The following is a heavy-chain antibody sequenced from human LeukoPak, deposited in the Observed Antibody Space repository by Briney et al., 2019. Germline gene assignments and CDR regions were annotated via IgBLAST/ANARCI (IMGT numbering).Heavy chain of an antibody. CDR3: ARLVVSSWYHEVLLGRDY. J-gene: IGHJ4*02. D-gene: IGHD6-13*01. CDR1: GGSISGYY. CDR2: IYTSGST. V-gene: IGHV4-4*07. Sequence: PSETLSLTCTVSGGSISGYYWSWIRQPAGKGLEWIGRIYTSGSTNYNPSLKSRVTMSVDTSKNQFSLKLSSVTAADTAVYYCARLVVSSWYHEVLLGRDYWGQGTLVTVSS.